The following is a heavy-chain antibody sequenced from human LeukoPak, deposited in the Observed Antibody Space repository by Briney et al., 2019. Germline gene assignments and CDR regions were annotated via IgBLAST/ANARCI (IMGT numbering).Heavy chain of an antibody. CDR2: IYSGGST. V-gene: IGHV3-66*01. CDR3: ARDGRSYGFDY. CDR1: GFTVSSNY. Sequence: GGSLRLSCAASGFTVSSNYMSWVRQAPGKGLEWVSVIYSGGSTYYADSVKGGFTISRDNSKNTLYLQMNSLRAEDTAVYYCARDGRSYGFDYWGQGTLVTVSS. J-gene: IGHJ4*02. D-gene: IGHD5-18*01.